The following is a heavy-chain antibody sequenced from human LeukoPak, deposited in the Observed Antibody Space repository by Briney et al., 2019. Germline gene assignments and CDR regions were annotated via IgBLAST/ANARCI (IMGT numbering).Heavy chain of an antibody. V-gene: IGHV1-8*03. CDR1: GYTFTGYY. J-gene: IGHJ4*02. Sequence: GASVKVSCKASGYTFTGYYMHWVRQAPGQGLEWMGWMNPNSGNTGYAQKFQGRVTITRNTSISTAYMELSSLRSEDTAVYYCARAPYGDYVDYWGQGTLVTVSS. D-gene: IGHD4-17*01. CDR2: MNPNSGNT. CDR3: ARAPYGDYVDY.